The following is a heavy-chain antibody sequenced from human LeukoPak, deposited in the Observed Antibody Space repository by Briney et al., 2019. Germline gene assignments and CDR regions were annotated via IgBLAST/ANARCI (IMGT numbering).Heavy chain of an antibody. CDR2: INHDGRET. V-gene: IGHV3-7*01. CDR3: AKGYIIAGRQWYLDL. J-gene: IGHJ2*01. Sequence: GGSLRLSCLGSGFNFRHFWMSWVRQAPGKGLEWVANINHDGRETYYADSVKGRFIISRDNAKDSLYLQMNSLRAEDAAVYYCAKGYIIAGRQWYLDLWGRGTLVGVSS. CDR1: GFNFRHFW. D-gene: IGHD6-13*01.